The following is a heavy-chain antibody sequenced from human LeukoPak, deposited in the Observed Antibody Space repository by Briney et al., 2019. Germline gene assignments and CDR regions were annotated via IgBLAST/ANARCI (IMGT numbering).Heavy chain of an antibody. Sequence: GGSLRLFCGVSRYPLSSYGMRWVRQARGKGGEWVSYFTCRRNYTYYADSVKGRFTISRDNAKNSLYLEMNSLRAEDTAVYYCARDSLMLRGPLVIYYFDFWGQGTLVTVSS. D-gene: IGHD3-10*01. V-gene: IGHV3-21*01. J-gene: IGHJ4*02. CDR2: FTCRRNYT. CDR1: RYPLSSYG. CDR3: ARDSLMLRGPLVIYYFDF.